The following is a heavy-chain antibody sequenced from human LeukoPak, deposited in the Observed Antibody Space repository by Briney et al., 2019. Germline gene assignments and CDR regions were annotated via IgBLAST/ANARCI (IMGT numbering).Heavy chain of an antibody. D-gene: IGHD3-22*01. CDR2: ISYDGSNK. Sequence: PGGSLRLSCAASGLTFSSYGMHWVRQAPGKGLEWVAVISYDGSNKYYADSVKGRFTISRDNSKNTLYLQMNSLRAEDTAVYYCARDSSGLPFDYWGQGTLVTVSS. CDR3: ARDSSGLPFDY. J-gene: IGHJ4*02. V-gene: IGHV3-30*03. CDR1: GLTFSSYG.